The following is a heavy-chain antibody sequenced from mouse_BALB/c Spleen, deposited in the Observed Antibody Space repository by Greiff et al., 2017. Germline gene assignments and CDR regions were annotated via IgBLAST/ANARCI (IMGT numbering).Heavy chain of an antibody. D-gene: IGHD1-1*01. CDR3: ARDYYGSSRSRWYFDV. Sequence: EVKLVESGGGLVQPGGSLRLSCATSGFTFTDYYMSWVRQPPGKALEWLGFIRNKANGYTTEYSASVKGRFTISRDNSQSILYLQMNTLRAEDSATYYCARDYYGSSRSRWYFDVWGAGTTVTVSS. CDR2: IRNKANGYTT. V-gene: IGHV7-3*02. CDR1: GFTFTDYY. J-gene: IGHJ1*01.